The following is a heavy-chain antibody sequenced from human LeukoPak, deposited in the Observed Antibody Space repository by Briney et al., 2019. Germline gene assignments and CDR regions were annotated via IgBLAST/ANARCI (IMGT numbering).Heavy chain of an antibody. V-gene: IGHV3-7*01. D-gene: IGHD4-17*01. CDR2: IKQDGSEK. J-gene: IGHJ4*02. CDR3: ARVLRYSNYGDPADY. CDR1: GFTFSSYW. Sequence: QPGGSLRLSCAASGFTFSSYWMSWVRQAPGKGLEWVAIIKQDGSEKYYVDSVKGRFTISRDNAKNSLYLQMNSLRAEDTAVYYCARVLRYSNYGDPADYWGQGTLVTVSS.